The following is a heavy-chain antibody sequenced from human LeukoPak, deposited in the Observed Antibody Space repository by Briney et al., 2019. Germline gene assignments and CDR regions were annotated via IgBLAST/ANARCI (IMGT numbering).Heavy chain of an antibody. V-gene: IGHV4-59*12. J-gene: IGHJ5*02. CDR3: ARARRVDSSGYYVNWFDP. Sequence: SETLSLTCTVSGGSISSYYWSWIRQPPGKGLEWIGEIYHSGSTNYNPSLKSRVTISVDKSKNQFSLKLSSVTAADTAVYYCARARRVDSSGYYVNWFDPWGQGTLVTVSS. D-gene: IGHD3-22*01. CDR2: IYHSGST. CDR1: GGSISSYY.